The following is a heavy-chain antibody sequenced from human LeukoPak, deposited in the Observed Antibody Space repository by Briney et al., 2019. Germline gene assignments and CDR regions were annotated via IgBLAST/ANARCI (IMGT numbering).Heavy chain of an antibody. Sequence: PGGSLRLSCAASGFTFSSYAMSWVRQAPGKGLEWVSYISSSSSTIYYADSVKGRFTISRDNAKNSLYLQMNSLRAEDTAVYYCARGRGLRRLVLFDYWGQGTLVTVSS. CDR3: ARGRGLRRLVLFDY. V-gene: IGHV3-48*01. D-gene: IGHD6-19*01. CDR1: GFTFSSYA. CDR2: ISSSSSTI. J-gene: IGHJ4*02.